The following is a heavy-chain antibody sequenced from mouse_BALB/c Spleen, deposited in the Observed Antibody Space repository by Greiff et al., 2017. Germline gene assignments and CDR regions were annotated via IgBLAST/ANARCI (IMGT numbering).Heavy chain of an antibody. Sequence: DVMLVESGGGLVKPGGSLKLSCAASGFAFSSYDMSWVRQTPEKRLEWVAYISSGGGSTYYPDTVKGRFTISRDNAKNTLYLQMSSLKSEDTAMYYCARHRTARATFDYWGQGTTLTVSS. V-gene: IGHV5-12-1*01. D-gene: IGHD3-2*01. CDR3: ARHRTARATFDY. CDR1: GFAFSSYD. J-gene: IGHJ2*01. CDR2: ISSGGGST.